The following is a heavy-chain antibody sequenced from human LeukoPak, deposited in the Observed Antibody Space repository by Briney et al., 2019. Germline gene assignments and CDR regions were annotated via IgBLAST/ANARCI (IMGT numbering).Heavy chain of an antibody. Sequence: GGSLRLSCAASGFTVSSNYMSWVRQAPGKGLEWVSVIYSGGSTYYADSGKGRFTISRDNSKNTLYLQMNSLRAEDTAVYYCARARIVGATRAFDIWGQGTMVTVSS. V-gene: IGHV3-53*01. CDR2: IYSGGST. D-gene: IGHD1-26*01. J-gene: IGHJ3*02. CDR3: ARARIVGATRAFDI. CDR1: GFTVSSNY.